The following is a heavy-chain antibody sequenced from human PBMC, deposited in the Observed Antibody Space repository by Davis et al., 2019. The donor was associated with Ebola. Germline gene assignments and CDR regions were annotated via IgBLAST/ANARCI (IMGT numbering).Heavy chain of an antibody. Sequence: GESLKTPCAASGFTFSGSAMHWVRQASGKGLEWVDRIRSKSNSYATAYAASVKGRFTISRDDSKNTAYLQMNSLRAEDTAVYYCARGSSGWAYRGGYWGQGTLVTVSS. D-gene: IGHD6-19*01. CDR3: ARGSSGWAYRGGY. CDR1: GFTFSGSA. J-gene: IGHJ4*02. V-gene: IGHV3-73*01. CDR2: IRSKSNSYAT.